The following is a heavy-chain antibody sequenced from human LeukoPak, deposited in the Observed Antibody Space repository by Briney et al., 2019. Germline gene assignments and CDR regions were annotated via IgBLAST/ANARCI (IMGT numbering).Heavy chain of an antibody. Sequence: ASVKVSCKASGYTFTSYYMHWVRRAPGQGLEWMGIINPSGGSTSYAQKFQGRVTMTRDTSTSTVYMELSSLRSEDTAVYYCARDREEYQLLYYWGQGTLVTVSS. V-gene: IGHV1-46*03. CDR2: INPSGGST. CDR1: GYTFTSYY. D-gene: IGHD2-2*01. J-gene: IGHJ4*02. CDR3: ARDREEYQLLYY.